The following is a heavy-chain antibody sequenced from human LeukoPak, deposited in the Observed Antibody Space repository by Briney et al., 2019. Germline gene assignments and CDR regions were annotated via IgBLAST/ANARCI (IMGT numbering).Heavy chain of an antibody. CDR2: NYYSGSN. V-gene: IGHV4-39*01. J-gene: IGHJ4*02. D-gene: IGHD1-26*01. CDR1: GGSISSGGYY. CDR3: ARHERRGGSYVDY. Sequence: SETLSLTCTVSGGSISSGGYYWSWIRQYPGKGLEGIGRNYYSGSNYYHPSLKSRVTISVDTSKNQFSLKLSSVTAADTAVYYCARHERRGGSYVDYWGQGTLVTVSS.